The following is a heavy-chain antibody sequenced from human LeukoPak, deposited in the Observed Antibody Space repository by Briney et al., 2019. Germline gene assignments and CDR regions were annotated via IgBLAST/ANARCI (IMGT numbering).Heavy chain of an antibody. CDR3: AKDLASWLGGYDTLYFDY. CDR1: GVSLTTYA. J-gene: IGHJ4*02. V-gene: IGHV3-23*01. CDR2: ITGSVGFT. Sequence: GGSLRLSCAAPGVSLTTYAMNWVRHAPGKGLGWVSVITGSVGFTHYADSVKGRFTISTDNSKNTVYLQMNSLRAEDTAVYYCAKDLASWLGGYDTLYFDYRGQGTLVTVS. D-gene: IGHD3-22*01.